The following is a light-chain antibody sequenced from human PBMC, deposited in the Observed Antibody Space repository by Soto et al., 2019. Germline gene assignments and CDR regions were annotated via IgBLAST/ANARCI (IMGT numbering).Light chain of an antibody. CDR1: QSVSSSQ. Sequence: EVVLTHSPGTLSLSPGERATLSCRASQSVSSSQLTWFQQKPGQAPRLXIYAASNREAGIPDRVSGSGSGTEFTLTINSLQSEDFEVYYCQPYNNWTLTFGGGTKVDIK. V-gene: IGKV3-20*01. CDR3: QPYNNWTLT. J-gene: IGKJ4*01. CDR2: AAS.